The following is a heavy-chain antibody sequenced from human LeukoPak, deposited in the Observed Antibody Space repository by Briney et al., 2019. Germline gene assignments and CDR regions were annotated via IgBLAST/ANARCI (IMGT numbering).Heavy chain of an antibody. D-gene: IGHD6-19*01. CDR3: AKVGSSGWYAMDV. Sequence: PGGSLRLSCAASDFTFSDCAMTWVRQAPGKGLEWVSLISGSGGSAKYADSVKGRFTISRDNSKNTLFLQMSSLRAEDTAIYYCAKVGSSGWYAMDVWGRGTSVTVS. J-gene: IGHJ6*02. V-gene: IGHV3-23*01. CDR1: DFTFSDCA. CDR2: ISGSGGSA.